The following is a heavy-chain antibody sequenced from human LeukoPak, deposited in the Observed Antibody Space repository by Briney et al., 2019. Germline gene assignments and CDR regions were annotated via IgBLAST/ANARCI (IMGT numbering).Heavy chain of an antibody. V-gene: IGHV3-7*05. D-gene: IGHD6-13*01. Sequence: TGGSLRLSCAASGFTFSSYWMSWVREAPGKGLEWVANIKHDGSVKYYVDSVKGRFTISRDNAKNSLYLQMNSLRAEDTAVYFCARDDSYSSDYWGQGALVIVSS. CDR1: GFTFSSYW. CDR3: ARDDSYSSDY. J-gene: IGHJ4*02. CDR2: IKHDGSVK.